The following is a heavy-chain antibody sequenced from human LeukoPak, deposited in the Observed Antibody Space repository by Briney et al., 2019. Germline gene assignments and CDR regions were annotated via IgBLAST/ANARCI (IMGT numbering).Heavy chain of an antibody. CDR2: ITSNSNYI. CDR3: AREGIAGPKDV. V-gene: IGHV3-21*01. D-gene: IGHD6-13*01. Sequence: GGSLRLSCAASGFIFSSYSMNWVRQAPGKGLEWVSSITSNSNYINYADSVKGRFTISRDNAKNSLYLQMNSLIVEDTALYYCAREGIAGPKDVWGKGTTVTVSS. CDR1: GFIFSSYS. J-gene: IGHJ6*04.